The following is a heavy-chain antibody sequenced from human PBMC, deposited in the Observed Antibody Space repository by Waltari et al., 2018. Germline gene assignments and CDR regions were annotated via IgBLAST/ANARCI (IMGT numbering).Heavy chain of an antibody. J-gene: IGHJ3*02. CDR3: AHRRGLQLWFAFDI. CDR2: IYWNADK. D-gene: IGHD5-18*01. V-gene: IGHV2-5*01. CDR1: GFSLSTSGVG. Sequence: QITLKESGPTLVKPTQTLTLTCTFSGFSLSTSGVGVGWIRQPPGKALEWLALIYWNADKRYSPSLKSRLTITKDTSKNQVVLTMTNMDPVDTATYYCAHRRGLQLWFAFDIWGQGTMVTVSS.